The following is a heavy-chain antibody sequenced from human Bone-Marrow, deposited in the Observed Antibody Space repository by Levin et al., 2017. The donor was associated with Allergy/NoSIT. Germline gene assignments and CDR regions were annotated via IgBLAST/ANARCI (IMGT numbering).Heavy chain of an antibody. D-gene: IGHD6-6*01. CDR1: GYSFKSYA. CDR2: ISADNGKT. CDR3: ARDPRYSRSGADYFYYGMDV. V-gene: IGHV1-18*01. J-gene: IGHJ6*02. Sequence: TGESLKISCKASGYSFKSYAISWVRQASGQGFEWMGWISADNGKTNYAQNLQGRVTMTTDTSTSTAFMELRSLRSDDTAMYYCARDPRYSRSGADYFYYGMDVWGQGTTVTVS.